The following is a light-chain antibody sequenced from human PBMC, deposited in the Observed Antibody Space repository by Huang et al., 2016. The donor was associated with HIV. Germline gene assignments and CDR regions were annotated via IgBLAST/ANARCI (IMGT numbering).Light chain of an antibody. J-gene: IGKJ4*01. V-gene: IGKV1-39*01. CDR2: GIS. CDR1: QSISNY. Sequence: DIQMTQSPSSLSASVGDRVTITCRASQSISNYLCWYQQKPPNAPKLLIYGISALPSGVPSRFSGSGSGTNFTLTISSLQPEDFATYYCQQSYSTPLTFGGGTKVE. CDR3: QQSYSTPLT.